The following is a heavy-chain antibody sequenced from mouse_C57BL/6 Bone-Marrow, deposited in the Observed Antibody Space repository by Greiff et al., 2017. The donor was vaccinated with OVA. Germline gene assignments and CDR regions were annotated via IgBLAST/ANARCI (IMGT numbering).Heavy chain of an antibody. CDR2: IDPSDSYT. Sequence: QVQLQQPGAELVRPGTSVKLSCKASGYTFTSYWMPWVKQRPGQGLEWIGVIDPSDSYTNYNQQFKGKATLTVDTSSSTAYMQLSSLTSEDSAVYYCASSERGSFDYWGQGTTLTVSS. CDR3: ASSERGSFDY. J-gene: IGHJ2*01. CDR1: GYTFTSYW. V-gene: IGHV1-59*01.